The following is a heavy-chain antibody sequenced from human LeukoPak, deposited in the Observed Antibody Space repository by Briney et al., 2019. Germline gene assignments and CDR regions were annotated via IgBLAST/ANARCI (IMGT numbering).Heavy chain of an antibody. D-gene: IGHD5/OR15-5a*01. V-gene: IGHV3-74*01. CDR2: INSDGSST. CDR1: GFTFSTYW. Sequence: GGSLRLSCAASGFTFSTYWMHWVRQAPGKGLVWVSGINSDGSSTAYADSVKGRFTISRDNAKNTLCLQMNSLRPEDTAVYYCARVFSTYYFDYWGQGTLVTVSS. CDR3: ARVFSTYYFDY. J-gene: IGHJ4*02.